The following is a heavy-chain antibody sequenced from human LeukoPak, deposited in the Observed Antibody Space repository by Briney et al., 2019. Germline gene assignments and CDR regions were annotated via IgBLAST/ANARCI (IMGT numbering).Heavy chain of an antibody. CDR2: ISGGGDIT. CDR3: VREDTPATANY. V-gene: IGHV3-23*01. D-gene: IGHD2-21*02. CDR1: GFNFANHA. Sequence: GGSLRLSCAASGFNFANHAMSWVRQTPGKGLEWVSAISGGGDITYYADSVTGRFTISRDNSKDTLFLQMHSLRPGDTTVYYCVREDTPATANYWGQGTLVTISS. J-gene: IGHJ4*02.